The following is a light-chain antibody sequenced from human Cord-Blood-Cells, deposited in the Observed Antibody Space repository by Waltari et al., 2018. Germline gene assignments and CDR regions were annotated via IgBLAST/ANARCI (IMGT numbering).Light chain of an antibody. Sequence: DIQMTQSPSSLSASVGDRVTITCRASQSISSYLNWYQQKPGKAPKLLIYAASSLQSGVPSRFSGSGSGTDFTLTISSLQPEDFATYYCQQNYSIPWTFGQGTKVEIK. CDR1: QSISSY. J-gene: IGKJ1*01. CDR3: QQNYSIPWT. V-gene: IGKV1-39*01. CDR2: AAS.